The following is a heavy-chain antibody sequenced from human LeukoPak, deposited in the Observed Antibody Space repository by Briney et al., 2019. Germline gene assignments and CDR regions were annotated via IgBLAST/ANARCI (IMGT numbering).Heavy chain of an antibody. CDR2: IRYDGINK. V-gene: IGHV3-30*02. Sequence: PGGSLRLSCAASGFTFSSYGMHWVRQAPGKGLEWVAFIRYDGINKYYADSVKGRFTISREDSENTLYLQMTSLRTEDTAVYYCARDLCSTTSCLDYRGQGTLVTVSS. CDR3: ARDLCSTTSCLDY. D-gene: IGHD2-2*01. J-gene: IGHJ4*02. CDR1: GFTFSSYG.